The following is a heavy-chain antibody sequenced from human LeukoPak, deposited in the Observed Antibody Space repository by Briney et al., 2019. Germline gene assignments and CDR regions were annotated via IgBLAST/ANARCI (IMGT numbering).Heavy chain of an antibody. Sequence: PGRSLRLSCAASGFTFSSYGMHWVRQAPGKGLEWVAVISYDGSNKYYADSVKGRFTISRDNSKNTLYLQMNSLRAEDTAVYYCAKADHYYDSSGSTHDAFDIWGQGTMVTVSS. V-gene: IGHV3-30*18. J-gene: IGHJ3*02. CDR1: GFTFSSYG. CDR2: ISYDGSNK. CDR3: AKADHYYDSSGSTHDAFDI. D-gene: IGHD3-22*01.